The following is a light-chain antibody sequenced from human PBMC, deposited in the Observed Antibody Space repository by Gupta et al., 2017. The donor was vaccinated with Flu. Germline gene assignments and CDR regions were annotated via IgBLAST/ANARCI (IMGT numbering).Light chain of an antibody. CDR3: QQTYSTPT. Sequence: FQSPQSPSPLPASVGDRVTITCRASQSISSYLNWYQQTPEKAPKLLIYVASSLQSGVPSRFSGSGSGTDFTLTISRLQHEDVATYCRQQTYSTPTFGQGTKLEIK. CDR1: QSISSY. CDR2: VAS. V-gene: IGKV1-39*01. J-gene: IGKJ2*01.